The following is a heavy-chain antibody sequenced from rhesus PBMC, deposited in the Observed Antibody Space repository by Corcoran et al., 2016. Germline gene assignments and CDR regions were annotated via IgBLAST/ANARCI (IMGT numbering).Heavy chain of an antibody. J-gene: IGHJ1*01. CDR3: ARPRYGGGGENFEF. Sequence: QLQLQESGPGLVKPSETLSVTCAVSGGSISSSYWSWIRQAPGKGLEWIGYIYGSGTSTNYNPSLKSRVTISTDTSKIQFSLKLSSLTAADTAVYYCARPRYGGGGENFEFWGQGALVTVSS. CDR1: GGSISSSY. D-gene: IGHD5-24*01. V-gene: IGHV4-169*01. CDR2: IYGSGTST.